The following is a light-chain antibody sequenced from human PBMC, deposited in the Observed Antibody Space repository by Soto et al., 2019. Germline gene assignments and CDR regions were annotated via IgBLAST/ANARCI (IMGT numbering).Light chain of an antibody. J-gene: IGLJ2*01. CDR3: AAWDDRLNGVV. Sequence: QSVLTQPPSASGTPGQRVTISCCGSRSNIGSNSVNCYQQLPGTAPKLLLYSSNQRPSGDPDRFSGSKSGTSASLAIRGLQSADEANYYSAAWDDRLNGVVSGGGTKLTLL. CDR1: RSNIGSNS. CDR2: SSN. V-gene: IGLV1-44*01.